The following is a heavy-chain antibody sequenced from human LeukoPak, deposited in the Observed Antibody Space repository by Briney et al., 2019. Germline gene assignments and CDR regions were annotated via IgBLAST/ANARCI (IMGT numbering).Heavy chain of an antibody. D-gene: IGHD6-25*01. CDR1: GFTFSTYG. J-gene: IGHJ4*02. CDR2: IWYDGNEI. V-gene: IGHV3-30*02. Sequence: PGGSLRLSCAASGFTFSTYGMHWVRQAPGKGLEWVAFIWYDGNEIYYADSAKGRFTISRDNSKNTLYLQMNSLRAEDTSIYYCARDPSAGSESWGQGTLVTVSS. CDR3: ARDPSAGSES.